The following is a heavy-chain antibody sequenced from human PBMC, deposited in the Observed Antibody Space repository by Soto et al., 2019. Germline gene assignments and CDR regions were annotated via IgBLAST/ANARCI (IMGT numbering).Heavy chain of an antibody. J-gene: IGHJ3*02. D-gene: IGHD3-22*01. CDR3: ARGKYYYDSSGYYLYAFDI. CDR1: GGTFSSYA. V-gene: IGHV1-69*12. Sequence: QVQLVQSGAEVKKPGSSVKVSCKASGGTFSSYAISWVRQAPGQGLEWMGGIIPIFGTANYAQKFQGRVTITADESTSTAYMELSSLRSEDTAVYYCARGKYYYDSSGYYLYAFDIWGQGTMVTVSS. CDR2: IIPIFGTA.